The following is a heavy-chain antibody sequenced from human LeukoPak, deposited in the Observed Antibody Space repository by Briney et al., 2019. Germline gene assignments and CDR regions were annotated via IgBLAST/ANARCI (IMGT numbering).Heavy chain of an antibody. Sequence: SETLSLTCTVSGGSISGFHWSWIRQPPGKGLEWIGYISYSGSTNYNPSLKSRVTISVDTSKNQFSLNLRSVAAADTAVYYCARHLDYYGSGSYEHWGQGTLVTVSS. V-gene: IGHV4-59*08. CDR1: GGSISGFH. D-gene: IGHD3-10*01. J-gene: IGHJ1*01. CDR3: ARHLDYYGSGSYEH. CDR2: ISYSGST.